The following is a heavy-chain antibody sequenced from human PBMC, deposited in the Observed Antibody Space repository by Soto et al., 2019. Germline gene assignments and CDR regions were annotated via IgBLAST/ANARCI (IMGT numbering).Heavy chain of an antibody. J-gene: IGHJ6*02. CDR2: IIPIFGTA. CDR3: ASPIHGMSRSDYYYGMDV. V-gene: IGHV1-69*12. D-gene: IGHD3-10*01. CDR1: GGTFSSYA. Sequence: QVQLVQSGAEVKKPGSSVKVSCKASGGTFSSYAISWVRQAPGQGLEWMGGIIPIFGTANYAQKFQGRVTITADESTSTAHMELSSLRSEDTAVYYCASPIHGMSRSDYYYGMDVWGQGTTVTVSS.